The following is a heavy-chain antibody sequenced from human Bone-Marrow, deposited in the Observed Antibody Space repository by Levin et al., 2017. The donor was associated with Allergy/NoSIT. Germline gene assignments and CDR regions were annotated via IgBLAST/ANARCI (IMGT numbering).Heavy chain of an antibody. CDR2: INHSGST. V-gene: IGHV4-34*01. CDR3: AREGFEEGSWFGY. CDR1: GGSFSGYY. J-gene: IGHJ5*01. D-gene: IGHD3-10*01. Sequence: SETLSLTCAVYGGSFSGYYWSWIRQPPGKGLEWIGEINHSGSTNYNPSLKSRVTISVDTSKNQFSLKLSSVTAADTAVYYCAREGFEEGSWFGYWGQGTLVTVSS.